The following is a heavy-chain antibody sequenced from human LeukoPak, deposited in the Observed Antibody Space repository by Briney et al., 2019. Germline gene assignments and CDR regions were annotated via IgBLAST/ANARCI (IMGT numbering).Heavy chain of an antibody. V-gene: IGHV4-4*07. CDR3: ARDEKWLSLGYYYYMDV. D-gene: IGHD3-22*01. CDR1: VGSISSYY. CDR2: IYTSGST. Sequence: SETLSLTCTVSVGSISSYYWTWIRQPAGKGLEWIGRIYTSGSTNYNPSLKSRVTMSVDTSKNQFSLKLSSVTAADTAVYYCARDEKWLSLGYYYYMDVWGKGTTVTVSS. J-gene: IGHJ6*03.